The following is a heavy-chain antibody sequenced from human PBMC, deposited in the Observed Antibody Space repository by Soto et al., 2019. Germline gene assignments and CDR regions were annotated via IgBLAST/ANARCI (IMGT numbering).Heavy chain of an antibody. CDR3: ARAYYDFWSGYPTRGNYYYYGMDV. Sequence: GGSLRLSCAASGFTFSSYAMHWVRQAPGKGLEWVAVISYDGSNKYYADSVKGRFTISRDNSKNTPYLQMNSLRAEDTAVYYCARAYYDFWSGYPTRGNYYYYGMDVWGQGTTVTVSS. CDR1: GFTFSSYA. CDR2: ISYDGSNK. D-gene: IGHD3-3*01. J-gene: IGHJ6*02. V-gene: IGHV3-30-3*01.